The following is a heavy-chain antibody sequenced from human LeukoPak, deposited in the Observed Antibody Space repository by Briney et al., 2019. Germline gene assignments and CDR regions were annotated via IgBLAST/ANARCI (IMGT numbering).Heavy chain of an antibody. D-gene: IGHD2-2*01. Sequence: PSETLSLTCTVSGGSISSYYWSWIRQPSGKGLEWIGYIYYSGSANYNPSLKSRVTISVDTSKNQFSLKLSSVTAADTAVYYCARDSSTSDIPWGNWFDPWGQGTLVTVSS. CDR2: IYYSGSA. V-gene: IGHV4-59*01. CDR3: ARDSSTSDIPWGNWFDP. CDR1: GGSISSYY. J-gene: IGHJ5*02.